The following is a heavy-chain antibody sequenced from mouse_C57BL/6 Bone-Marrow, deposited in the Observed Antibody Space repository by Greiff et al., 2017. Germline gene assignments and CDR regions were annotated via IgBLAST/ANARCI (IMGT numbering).Heavy chain of an antibody. CDR1: EYEFPSHD. CDR3: ARQRYYGSSYGWYFDV. D-gene: IGHD1-1*01. J-gene: IGHJ1*03. Sequence: EVMLVESGGGLVQPGESLKLSCESNEYEFPSHDMSWVRKTPEKRLELVAAINSDGGSTYYPDTMERRFIISRDNTKKTLYLQMSSLRSEDTALYYCARQRYYGSSYGWYFDVWGTGTTVTVSS. V-gene: IGHV5-2*01. CDR2: INSDGGST.